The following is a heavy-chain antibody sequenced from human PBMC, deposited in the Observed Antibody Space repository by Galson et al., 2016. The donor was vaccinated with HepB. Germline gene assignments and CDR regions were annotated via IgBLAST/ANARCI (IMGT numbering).Heavy chain of an antibody. Sequence: PALVKPTQTLTLTCTFSGFSLSTSKMCVTWIRQPPGKALEWLARIDWDGDKYYRTSLKTRLTISTDTSKNQVVLTVANMDPEDTATYYCARSPTDSYYQYGMDVWGQGTTVTGSS. CDR3: ARSPTDSYYQYGMDV. J-gene: IGHJ6*02. D-gene: IGHD1-1*01. V-gene: IGHV2-70*11. CDR2: IDWDGDK. CDR1: GFSLSTSKMC.